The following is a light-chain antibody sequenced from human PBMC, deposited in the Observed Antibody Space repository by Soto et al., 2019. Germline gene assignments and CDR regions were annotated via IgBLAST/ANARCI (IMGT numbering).Light chain of an antibody. Sequence: DIQMNQSPSTLSASVGDRVTITCRASQSISSWLAWYQQKPGKAPKLLIYDASSLESGVPSRFSGSGSGTEFTLTISSLQPDDFATYYCQRYNSWYTFGQGTKVDIK. J-gene: IGKJ2*01. CDR3: QRYNSWYT. CDR2: DAS. CDR1: QSISSW. V-gene: IGKV1-5*01.